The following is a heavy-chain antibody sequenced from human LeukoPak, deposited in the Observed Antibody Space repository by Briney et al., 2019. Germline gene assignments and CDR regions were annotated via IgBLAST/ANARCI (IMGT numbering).Heavy chain of an antibody. D-gene: IGHD3-16*02. CDR1: GYTFTIYG. CDR2: ISAYNGNT. Sequence: ASVKVSCKASGYTFTIYGISWVRQAPGQGLEWMGWISAYNGNTNYAQKLQGRVTMTTDTSTSTAYMELRSLRSDDTAVYYCARNDVVWGSYRTDASDIWGQGTMVTVSS. CDR3: ARNDVVWGSYRTDASDI. J-gene: IGHJ3*02. V-gene: IGHV1-18*01.